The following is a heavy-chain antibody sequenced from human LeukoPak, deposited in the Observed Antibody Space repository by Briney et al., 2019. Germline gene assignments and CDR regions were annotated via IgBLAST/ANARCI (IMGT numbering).Heavy chain of an antibody. CDR3: AAHYGSTSYSTYDY. J-gene: IGHJ4*02. D-gene: IGHD3-10*01. V-gene: IGHV3-23*01. CDR1: GFTFSNYA. CDR2: ISGSGGTT. Sequence: GGSLRLSCGASGFTFSNYAMSCVRQAPEKGLEWVSTISGSGGTTFYADSVKGRFTISRDNSRNTLYLQMDSLRAEDTAVYYCAAHYGSTSYSTYDYWGQGTLVTVSS.